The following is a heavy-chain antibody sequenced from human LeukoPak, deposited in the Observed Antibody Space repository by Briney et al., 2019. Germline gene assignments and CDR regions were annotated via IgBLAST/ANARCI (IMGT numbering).Heavy chain of an antibody. J-gene: IGHJ4*02. Sequence: PGGSLRLSCAASGFTFSSYAMSWVRQAPGKGLEWVSAISGSGGSTYYADSVKGRFTISRDNSKNTLYLQMNSLRAEDTAVYYCAKGGLRYFDWLLEYFDYWGQGTLVTVSS. CDR3: AKGGLRYFDWLLEYFDY. D-gene: IGHD3-9*01. CDR1: GFTFSSYA. CDR2: ISGSGGST. V-gene: IGHV3-23*01.